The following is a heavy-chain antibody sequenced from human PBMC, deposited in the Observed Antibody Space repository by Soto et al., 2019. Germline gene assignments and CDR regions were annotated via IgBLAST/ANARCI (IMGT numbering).Heavy chain of an antibody. Sequence: EVQLVESGGGLVKPGGSLRLSCAASGFTFSSYSMNWVRQAPGKGLEWVSSISSSSSYIYYADSVKGRFTISRDNAKNSLYLQMNSLRAEDTAVYYCARDPEQPDFWSGYYLSYYYYGMDVWGQGTTVTVSS. CDR3: ARDPEQPDFWSGYYLSYYYYGMDV. V-gene: IGHV3-21*01. CDR1: GFTFSSYS. CDR2: ISSSSSYI. D-gene: IGHD3-3*01. J-gene: IGHJ6*02.